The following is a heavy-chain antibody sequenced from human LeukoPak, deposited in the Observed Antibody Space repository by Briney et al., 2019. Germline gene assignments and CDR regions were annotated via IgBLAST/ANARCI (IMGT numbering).Heavy chain of an antibody. CDR2: IYYSGST. Sequence: SETLSLTCTVSGGSISSYYWSWIRQPPGKGLEWIGYIYYSGSTNYNPSLKSRVTISVDTSKNQFSLKLSSVTAADTAVYYCARLTHYYGSGSYSGTIDYWGQETLVTVSS. V-gene: IGHV4-59*08. CDR3: ARLTHYYGSGSYSGTIDY. J-gene: IGHJ4*02. D-gene: IGHD3-10*01. CDR1: GGSISSYY.